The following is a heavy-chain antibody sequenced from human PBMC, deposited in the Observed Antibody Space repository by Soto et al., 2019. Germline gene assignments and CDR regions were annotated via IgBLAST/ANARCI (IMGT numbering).Heavy chain of an antibody. D-gene: IGHD5-12*01. Sequence: EVQLLESGGGLVQPGGSLRLSCAASGFTFSSYAMTWVRQVPGKGLEWVSGISGSGGSTYYADSVKGRFTSSSDTSKNTVYLQMNSLRAEDTAVYYCAKAQYSGYDISLNLASWGQGTLVTVSS. CDR3: AKAQYSGYDISLNLAS. CDR2: ISGSGGST. CDR1: GFTFSSYA. J-gene: IGHJ4*02. V-gene: IGHV3-23*01.